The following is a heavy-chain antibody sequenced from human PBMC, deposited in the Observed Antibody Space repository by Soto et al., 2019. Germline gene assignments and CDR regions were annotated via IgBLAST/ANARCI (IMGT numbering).Heavy chain of an antibody. V-gene: IGHV3-11*01. CDR1: GFTFSDYY. CDR3: ASMPPFPRLYYDFWSGYTVPGVFDY. CDR2: ISSSGSTI. D-gene: IGHD3-3*01. J-gene: IGHJ4*02. Sequence: GGSLRLSCAASGFTFSDYYMSWIRQAPGKGLEWVSYISSSGSTIYYADSVKGRFTISRDNAKNSLYLQMNSLRAEDTAVYYCASMPPFPRLYYDFWSGYTVPGVFDYWGQGTLVTVSS.